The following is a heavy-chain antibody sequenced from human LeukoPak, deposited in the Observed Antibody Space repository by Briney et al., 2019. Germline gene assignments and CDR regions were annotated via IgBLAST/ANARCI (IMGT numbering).Heavy chain of an antibody. Sequence: PGGSLRLSCAASGFTFSSYSMNWVRQAPGKGLEWVSSISSSSSYIYYADSVKGRFTISRDNAKNSLYLQMNSLRAEDTAVYYCARDVMESSGYSPMGYWGQGTLVTVSS. J-gene: IGHJ4*02. CDR1: GFTFSSYS. D-gene: IGHD3-22*01. CDR2: ISSSSSYI. CDR3: ARDVMESSGYSPMGY. V-gene: IGHV3-21*01.